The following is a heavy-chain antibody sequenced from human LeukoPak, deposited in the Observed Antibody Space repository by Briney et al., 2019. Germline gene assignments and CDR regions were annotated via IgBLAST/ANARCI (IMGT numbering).Heavy chain of an antibody. CDR2: VSGYNGNT. Sequence: GASVKVSCKASGGTFSSYAISWVRQAPGQGLEWMGWVSGYNGNTNYAQKFEGRVAMTTDTSSTTAYMELRSLKSDDTAIYYCARGDWFDPWGQGTLVTVSS. V-gene: IGHV1-18*01. J-gene: IGHJ5*02. CDR1: GGTFSSYA. CDR3: ARGDWFDP. D-gene: IGHD2-21*01.